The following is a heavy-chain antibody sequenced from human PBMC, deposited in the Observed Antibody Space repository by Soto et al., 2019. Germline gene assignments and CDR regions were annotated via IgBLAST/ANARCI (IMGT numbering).Heavy chain of an antibody. CDR1: GFTFSNYG. Sequence: QVQLVESGGGVVQSGRSVRLSCAASGFTFSNYGMQWVRQAPGKGLEWVAVIWYDGSNKYYADSVKGRFTISRDNSTNTLYLQMNRLRAGDTGVYYRARDPGLGSGWYGFDYWGQGTLVTVSS. V-gene: IGHV3-33*01. CDR3: ARDPGLGSGWYGFDY. J-gene: IGHJ4*02. CDR2: IWYDGSNK. D-gene: IGHD6-19*01.